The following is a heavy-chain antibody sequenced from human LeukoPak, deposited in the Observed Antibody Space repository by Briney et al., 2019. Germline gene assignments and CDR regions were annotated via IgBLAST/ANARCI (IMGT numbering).Heavy chain of an antibody. J-gene: IGHJ5*02. CDR2: INHSGNT. D-gene: IGHD2-2*02. CDR1: GGSFSDYY. V-gene: IGHV4-34*01. CDR3: ARIGCSSTSCYTGVLWFDP. Sequence: PSETLSLTCAVYGGSFSDYYWSWIRQPPGKGLEWIGEINHSGNTNYNPSLKSRVTISVDTSKNQFSLKLSSVTAAGTAVYYCARIGCSSTSCYTGVLWFDPWGQGTLVTVSS.